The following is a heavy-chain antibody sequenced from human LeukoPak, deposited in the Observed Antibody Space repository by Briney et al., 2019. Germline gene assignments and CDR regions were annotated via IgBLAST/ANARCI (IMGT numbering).Heavy chain of an antibody. CDR1: GFTFINAW. CDR2: IKQDGSEK. V-gene: IGHV3-7*01. CDR3: ARAIEPDY. D-gene: IGHD5-24*01. Sequence: PGGSLRLSCAASGFTFINAWMAWVRQAPGKGLEWVANIKQDGSEKYYVDSVKGRFTISRDNAKNSLYLQMNSLRAEDTAVYYCARAIEPDYWGQGTLVTVSS. J-gene: IGHJ4*02.